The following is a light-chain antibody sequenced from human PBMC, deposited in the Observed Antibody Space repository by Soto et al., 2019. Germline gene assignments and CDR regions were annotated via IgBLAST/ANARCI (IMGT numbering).Light chain of an antibody. V-gene: IGLV2-8*01. Sequence: QSALTQPPSASGSPGQSVTISCTGTSSDVGGYNYVSWYQQHPGKAPKLMIYEVSKRPSGVPDRFSGSKSGNTASLTVSGLQAEDEADYYCSSYAHRSPPLYVFGTGTKLTVL. CDR3: SSYAHRSPPLYV. J-gene: IGLJ1*01. CDR2: EVS. CDR1: SSDVGGYNY.